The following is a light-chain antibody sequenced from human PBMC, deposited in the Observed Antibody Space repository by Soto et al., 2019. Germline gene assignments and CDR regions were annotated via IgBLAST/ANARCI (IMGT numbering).Light chain of an antibody. Sequence: DIQMTQSPSTLSASVGDRVTITCRASQSISSWSAWYQQKPGKAPKLLIYDASNLESGVPSRFSGGGSGTEFSLTISSLQPDDFATYYCQQYNYFWAFGQGTKVDIK. CDR1: QSISSW. J-gene: IGKJ1*01. CDR2: DAS. CDR3: QQYNYFWA. V-gene: IGKV1-5*01.